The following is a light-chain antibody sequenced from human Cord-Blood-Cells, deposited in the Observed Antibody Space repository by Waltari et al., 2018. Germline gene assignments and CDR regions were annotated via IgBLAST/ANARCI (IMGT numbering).Light chain of an antibody. V-gene: IGKV1-39*01. CDR1: QSISSY. Sequence: DIQITQSPSSLSAAVGARATITGRASQSISSYLNLYQQRPGKAPQLLSYAASSLQSAVPSRFSGSGSGTDFTHTISSLQPEDFATYYCQQSYSTPDSFGQGTKLAMK. CDR3: QQSYSTPDS. J-gene: IGKJ2*03. CDR2: AAS.